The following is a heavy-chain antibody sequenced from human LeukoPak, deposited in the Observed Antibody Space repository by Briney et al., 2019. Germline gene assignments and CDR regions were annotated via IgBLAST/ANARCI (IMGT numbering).Heavy chain of an antibody. CDR3: ARERMYSGSGSTYPYYDY. Sequence: PGGSLRLSXAASGFTFSSYWRSWVRQAPGKGREWVANIKPDGSEKYFMDSVQSRFTISRDNAKNALYLEMNSLRAEDTAEYFCARERMYSGSGSTYPYYDYWGQGTLVTVSS. CDR2: IKPDGSEK. D-gene: IGHD3-10*01. V-gene: IGHV3-7*01. J-gene: IGHJ4*02. CDR1: GFTFSSYW.